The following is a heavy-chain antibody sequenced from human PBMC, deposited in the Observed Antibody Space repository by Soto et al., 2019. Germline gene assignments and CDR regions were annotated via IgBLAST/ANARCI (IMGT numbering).Heavy chain of an antibody. CDR2: INAGNGNT. CDR1: GYTFTSYA. J-gene: IGHJ4*02. CDR3: ASSGSYWGIDY. V-gene: IGHV1-3*05. Sequence: QVQLVQSGAEEKKPGASVKVSCKASGYTFTSYAMHWVRQAPGQRLEWMGWINAGNGNTKYSQKFQGRVTFTRDTSASTAYMELSSRRSEDTAVYYCASSGSYWGIDYWGQGTLVTVSS. D-gene: IGHD1-26*01.